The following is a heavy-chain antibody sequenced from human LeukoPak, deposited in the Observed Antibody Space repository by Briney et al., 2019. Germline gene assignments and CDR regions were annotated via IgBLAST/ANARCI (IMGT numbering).Heavy chain of an antibody. Sequence: ASVKVSCKASGYTFTGYYMHWVRQAPGQGLEWMGWINPNSGGTNYAQKFQGRVTMTRDTSISTAYMELSRLRSDDTAVYYCARDETRVMKWAAFDIWGQGTMVTVSS. CDR1: GYTFTGYY. CDR3: ARDETRVMKWAAFDI. J-gene: IGHJ3*02. V-gene: IGHV1-2*02. D-gene: IGHD1-26*01. CDR2: INPNSGGT.